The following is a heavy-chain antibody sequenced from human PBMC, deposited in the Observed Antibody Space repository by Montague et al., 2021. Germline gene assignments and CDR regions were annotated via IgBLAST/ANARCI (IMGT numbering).Heavy chain of an antibody. CDR3: ARSLYCRGCSCYSGFDP. CDR1: GGSISSASYY. V-gene: IGHV4-39*01. J-gene: IGHJ5*02. D-gene: IGHD2-15*01. Sequence: SETLSLTCTVSGGSISSASYYWGWIRQPPGKGLEFIGVIYYNGTTYHNPSLKSRVTMSMDTSKNQFSLKLSSVTAADTAVYYCARSLYCRGCSCYSGFDPWGQGTLVTASS. CDR2: IYYNGTT.